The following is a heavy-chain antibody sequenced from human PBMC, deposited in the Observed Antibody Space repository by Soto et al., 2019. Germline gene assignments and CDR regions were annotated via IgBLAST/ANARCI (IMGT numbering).Heavy chain of an antibody. CDR3: ASTYYHDSSGYFHAFDI. Sequence: TLSLTCAVSGGSISSGGYSWSWIRQPPGKGLEWIGYIYHSGSTYYNPSLKSRVTISVDRSKNQSSLKLSSVTAADTAVYYCASTYYHDSSGYFHAFDIWGQVKMVTVSS. D-gene: IGHD3-22*01. J-gene: IGHJ3*02. CDR1: GGSISSGGYS. V-gene: IGHV4-30-2*01. CDR2: IYHSGST.